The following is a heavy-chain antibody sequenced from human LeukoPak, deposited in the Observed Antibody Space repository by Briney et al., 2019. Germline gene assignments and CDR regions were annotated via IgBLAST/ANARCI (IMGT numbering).Heavy chain of an antibody. CDR2: ISAYNGNT. CDR3: ARVEGILWFGELLYYFDY. V-gene: IGHV1-18*01. CDR1: GYTFTSYG. D-gene: IGHD3-10*01. J-gene: IGHJ4*02. Sequence: ASVKVSCKASGYTFTSYGISWVRQAPGQGLGWMGWISAYNGNTNYAQKLQGRVTMTTDTSTSTAYMELRSLRSDDTAVYYCARVEGILWFGELLYYFDYWGQGTLVTVSS.